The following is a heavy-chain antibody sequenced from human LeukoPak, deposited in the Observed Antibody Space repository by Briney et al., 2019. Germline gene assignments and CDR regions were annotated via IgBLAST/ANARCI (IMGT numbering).Heavy chain of an antibody. CDR2: IRYDGSNK. Sequence: PGGSLRLSCAASGFTFSSYGMHWVRQAPGKGLEWVAFIRYDGSNKYCADSVKGRFTISRDNSKNTLYLQMNSLRAEDTAVHYCARGVYSYGATKFDYWGQGTLVTVSS. CDR3: ARGVYSYGATKFDY. J-gene: IGHJ4*02. D-gene: IGHD5-18*01. CDR1: GFTFSSYG. V-gene: IGHV3-30*02.